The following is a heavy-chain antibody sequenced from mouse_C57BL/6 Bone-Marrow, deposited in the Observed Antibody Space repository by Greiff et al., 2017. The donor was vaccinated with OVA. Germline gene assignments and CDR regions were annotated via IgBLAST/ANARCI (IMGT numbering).Heavy chain of an antibody. J-gene: IGHJ2*01. V-gene: IGHV5-4*01. CDR2: ISDGGSYT. Sequence: EVHLVESGGGLVKPGGSLKLSCAASGFTFSSYAMSWVRQTPEQRLEWVATISDGGSYTYYPDNVKGRFTISRDNAKNNLYLQMSHLKSEDTAMYYCAREGGMITTVDYWGQGTTLTVSS. D-gene: IGHD2-4*01. CDR3: AREGGMITTVDY. CDR1: GFTFSSYA.